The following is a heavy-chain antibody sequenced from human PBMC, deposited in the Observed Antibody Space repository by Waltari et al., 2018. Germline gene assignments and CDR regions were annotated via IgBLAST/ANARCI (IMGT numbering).Heavy chain of an antibody. D-gene: IGHD2-15*01. CDR2: INTNTGNP. J-gene: IGHJ4*02. V-gene: IGHV7-4-1*02. Sequence: QVQLVQSGSELKKPGASVKGSCKASGYTFTSYAMNWVRQAPGQGLEWMGWINTNTGNPTYAQGFTGRFVFSLDTSVSTAYLQISSLKAEDTAVYYCARAKLGYCSGGSCYFPSQIDYWGQGTLVTVSS. CDR3: ARAKLGYCSGGSCYFPSQIDY. CDR1: GYTFTSYA.